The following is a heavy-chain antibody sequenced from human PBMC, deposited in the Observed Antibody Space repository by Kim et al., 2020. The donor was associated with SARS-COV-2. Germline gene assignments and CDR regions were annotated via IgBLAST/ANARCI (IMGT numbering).Heavy chain of an antibody. D-gene: IGHD1-26*01. V-gene: IGHV3-21*01. CDR3: ARDRAVGEPFDY. Sequence: YYADSVKGRFTISRDNAKNSLYLQMNSLRAEDTAVYYCARDRAVGEPFDYWGQGTLVTVSS. J-gene: IGHJ4*02.